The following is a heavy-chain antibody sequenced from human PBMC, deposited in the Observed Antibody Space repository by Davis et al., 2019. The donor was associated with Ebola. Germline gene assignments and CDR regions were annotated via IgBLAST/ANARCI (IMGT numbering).Heavy chain of an antibody. J-gene: IGHJ4*02. CDR2: IYYSGST. D-gene: IGHD5-12*01. CDR3: AKLDILYFDY. Sequence: SETLSLTCTVSGGSISSGGYYWSWIRQHPGKGLEWIGYIYYSGSTYYNPSLKSRVTISVDTSKNQFSLKLSSVTAADTAVYYCAKLDILYFDYWGQGTLVTVSS. V-gene: IGHV4-31*03. CDR1: GGSISSGGYY.